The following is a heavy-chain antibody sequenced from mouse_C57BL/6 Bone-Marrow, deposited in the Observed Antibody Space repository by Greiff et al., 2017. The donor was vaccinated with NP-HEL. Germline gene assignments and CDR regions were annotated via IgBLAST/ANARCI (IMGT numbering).Heavy chain of an antibody. Sequence: EVQRVESGGGLVQPKGSLKLSCAASGFSFNTYAMNWVRQAPGKGLEWVARIRSKSNNYATYYADSVKDRFTISRDDSESMLYLQMNNLKTEDTAMYYCVRPHYTGAMDYWGQGTSVTVSS. CDR3: VRPHYTGAMDY. V-gene: IGHV10-1*01. J-gene: IGHJ4*01. CDR2: IRSKSNNYAT. CDR1: GFSFNTYA. D-gene: IGHD1-1*01.